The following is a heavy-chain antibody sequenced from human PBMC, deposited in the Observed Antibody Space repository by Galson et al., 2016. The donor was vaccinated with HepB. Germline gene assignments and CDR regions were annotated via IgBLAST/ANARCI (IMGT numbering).Heavy chain of an antibody. CDR3: ARRSGNSWPEDY. V-gene: IGHV4-4*07. J-gene: IGHJ4*02. D-gene: IGHD6-13*01. Sequence: SETLSLTCSVSGGSINNYYWSWIRQPAGKRPEWIGRVYNTGNTDYNPSLRSRVTISIDTSKNQFSLKLSSVTAADTAVYYCARRSGNSWPEDYWGRGTLVTVSS. CDR2: VYNTGNT. CDR1: GGSINNYY.